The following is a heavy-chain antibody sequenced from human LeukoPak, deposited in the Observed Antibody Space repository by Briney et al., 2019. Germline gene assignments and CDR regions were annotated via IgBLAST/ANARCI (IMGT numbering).Heavy chain of an antibody. J-gene: IGHJ4*02. CDR3: ARGHYGLFDY. CDR1: GYTFTGYY. Sequence: ASVRVSCKTSGYTFTGYYMHWVRQALGQGLEWMGWINPNSGGTNYAQKFQGRVTMTRDTSISTAYMEPSRLRSDDTAVYYCARGHYGLFDYWGQGTLVTVSS. V-gene: IGHV1-2*02. D-gene: IGHD3-10*01. CDR2: INPNSGGT.